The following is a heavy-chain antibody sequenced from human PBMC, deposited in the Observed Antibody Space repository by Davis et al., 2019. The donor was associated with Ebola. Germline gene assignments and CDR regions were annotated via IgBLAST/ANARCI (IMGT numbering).Heavy chain of an antibody. J-gene: IGHJ5*02. CDR2: IIPMFGTS. Sequence: AASVKVSCKASGGTFSSYPFNWVRQAPGQRLEWMGWIIPMFGTSNYAQSFQGRVTITADESTSTAYMELRSLRSDDTAVYYCARGSIAARYWFDPWGQGTLVTVSS. CDR1: GGTFSSYP. V-gene: IGHV1-69*13. CDR3: ARGSIAARYWFDP. D-gene: IGHD6-6*01.